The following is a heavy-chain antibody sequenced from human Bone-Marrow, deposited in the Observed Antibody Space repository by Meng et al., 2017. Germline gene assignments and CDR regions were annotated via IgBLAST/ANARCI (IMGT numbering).Heavy chain of an antibody. D-gene: IGHD6-13*01. CDR2: SNPKSGDT. Sequence: QLVQCAGEVKQPRSPVKASGKALCNTFPDYWLHWVRRAPGQGLEWMGRSNPKSGDTHYAQRFQGRVTMTGDTSISTAYMELSGLRSDDTAMYYCARDEDISAAGKLFGDYWGQGTLVTVSS. J-gene: IGHJ4*02. V-gene: IGHV1-2*06. CDR3: ARDEDISAAGKLFGDY. CDR1: CNTFPDYW.